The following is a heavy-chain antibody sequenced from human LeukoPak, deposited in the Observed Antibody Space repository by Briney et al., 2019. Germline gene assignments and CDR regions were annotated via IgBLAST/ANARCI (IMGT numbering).Heavy chain of an antibody. D-gene: IGHD3-22*01. V-gene: IGHV3-9*03. CDR2: ISWNSGSI. J-gene: IGHJ4*02. CDR1: GFTFDEYA. Sequence: GGSLRLSCAASGFTFDEYAMHWVRLAPGKGLEWVSGISWNSGSIGYADSVKGRFTISRDNAKNSLYLQMNSLRAEDMALYYCTRSNYDCSGPDSYFDFWGQGSLVTVSS. CDR3: TRSNYDCSGPDSYFDF.